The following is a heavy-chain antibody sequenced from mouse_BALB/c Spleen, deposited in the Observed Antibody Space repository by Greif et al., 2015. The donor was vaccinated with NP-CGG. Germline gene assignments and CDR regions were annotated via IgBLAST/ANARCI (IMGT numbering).Heavy chain of an antibody. Sequence: EVKLMESGGGLVQPGGSLKLSCAASGFTFSSYTMSWVRQTPEKRLEWVAYISNGGGSTYYPDTVKGRFTISRDNAKNTPYLQMSSLKSEDTAMYYCARQGITGAMDYWGQGTSVTVSS. CDR1: GFTFSSYT. V-gene: IGHV5-12-2*01. D-gene: IGHD2-4*01. J-gene: IGHJ4*01. CDR3: ARQGITGAMDY. CDR2: ISNGGGST.